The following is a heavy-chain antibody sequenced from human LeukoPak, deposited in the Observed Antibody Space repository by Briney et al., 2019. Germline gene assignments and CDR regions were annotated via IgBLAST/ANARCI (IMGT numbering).Heavy chain of an antibody. CDR3: AKVADTNYDYVWGINFDY. J-gene: IGHJ4*02. CDR2: ISGSGGST. Sequence: GGSLRLSCAASGFTFSSYAMSWVRQAPGKGLEWVSAISGSGGSTYYADSVKGRFTISRDSSKNTLYLQMNSLRAEDTAVYYCAKVADTNYDYVWGINFDYWGQGTLVTVSS. D-gene: IGHD3-16*01. V-gene: IGHV3-23*01. CDR1: GFTFSSYA.